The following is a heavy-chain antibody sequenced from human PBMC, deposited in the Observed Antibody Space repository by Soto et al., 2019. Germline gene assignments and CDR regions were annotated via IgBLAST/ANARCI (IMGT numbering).Heavy chain of an antibody. CDR3: ASGRDPYKPAF. CDR2: IYYSGST. Sequence: SETLSLTCTVSGGSISSCDYYWSWIRQPPGKGLEWIGYIYYSGSTYYNPSLKSRLTISVDTSKNQFSLNLRSLTAADTAVYYCASGRDPYKPAFWGQGTLVTVSS. D-gene: IGHD1-1*01. CDR1: GGSISSCDYY. V-gene: IGHV4-30-4*02. J-gene: IGHJ4*02.